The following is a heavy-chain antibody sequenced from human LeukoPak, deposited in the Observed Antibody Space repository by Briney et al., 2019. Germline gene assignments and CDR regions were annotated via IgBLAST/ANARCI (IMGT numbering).Heavy chain of an antibody. CDR2: ISSSSSYI. J-gene: IGHJ5*02. CDR3: ARGGRITIFGVVIMRVNWFDP. Sequence: PGGSLRLPCAASGFTFSSYSMNWVRQAPGKGLEWVSSISSSSSYIYYADSVKGRFTISRDNAKNSLYLQMNSLRAEDTAVYYCARGGRITIFGVVIMRVNWFDPWGQGTLVTVSS. CDR1: GFTFSSYS. V-gene: IGHV3-21*01. D-gene: IGHD3-3*01.